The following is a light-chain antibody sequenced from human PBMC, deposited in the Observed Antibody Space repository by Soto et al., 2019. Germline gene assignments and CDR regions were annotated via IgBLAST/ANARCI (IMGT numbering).Light chain of an antibody. Sequence: DIQMTQSPSTLSASVGDRVTITCRASQSISSWLVWYQQNPGKAPKLLVYKASSLESGIPSRFSGSGSGTEFTLTISSLQTDDFATYYCQQYKSYPTFGQGTKVGIK. CDR2: KAS. J-gene: IGKJ1*01. CDR3: QQYKSYPT. V-gene: IGKV1-5*03. CDR1: QSISSW.